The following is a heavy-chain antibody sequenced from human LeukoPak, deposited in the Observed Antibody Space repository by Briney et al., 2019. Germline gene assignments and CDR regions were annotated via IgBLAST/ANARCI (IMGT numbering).Heavy chain of an antibody. D-gene: IGHD5-18*01. V-gene: IGHV3-11*06. CDR1: GFTFSDYY. CDR2: ISSSSTYI. Sequence: PGGSLRLSCAASGFTFSDYYMSWIRQAPGKGLEWVSSISSSSTYIYYADSVKGRFTISRDNAKNSLYLQMNSLRAEDTAVYYCAREPTAMILWGQGTLVTVSS. J-gene: IGHJ4*02. CDR3: AREPTAMIL.